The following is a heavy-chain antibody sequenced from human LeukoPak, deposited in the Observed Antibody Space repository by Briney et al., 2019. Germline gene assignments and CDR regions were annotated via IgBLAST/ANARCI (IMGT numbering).Heavy chain of an antibody. V-gene: IGHV3-21*01. CDR3: ARGGYYYDSSGFH. Sequence: GGSLRLSCAASGFTFSSYSMNWVRQAPGKGLEWVSSISSSSSYIYYADSVKGRFTISRDNAKNSLYLQMNSLRAEDTAVYYCARGGYYYDSSGFHWGQGTLVTVSS. CDR1: GFTFSSYS. D-gene: IGHD3-22*01. CDR2: ISSSSSYI. J-gene: IGHJ4*02.